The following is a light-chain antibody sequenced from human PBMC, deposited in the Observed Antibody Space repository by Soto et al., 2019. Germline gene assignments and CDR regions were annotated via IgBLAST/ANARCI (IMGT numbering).Light chain of an antibody. Sequence: EIVLTQSPGTLSLSPGERATLSCRASQSVSNSYLAWYQQKPGQAPRLLIFGASSRATGIPDRFSGGGSGTDFTLTISRLEPEDFAVYYGQQYGSSPLWTFGQGTKVEIK. J-gene: IGKJ1*01. CDR1: QSVSNSY. V-gene: IGKV3-20*01. CDR2: GAS. CDR3: QQYGSSPLWT.